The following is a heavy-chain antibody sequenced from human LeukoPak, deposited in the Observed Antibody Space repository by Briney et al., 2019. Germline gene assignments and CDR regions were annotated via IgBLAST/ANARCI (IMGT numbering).Heavy chain of an antibody. Sequence: PSETLSLTCTVSGGSISSFYWGWIRQPPGKGLEWIGYIFYNGDTYYNPSLKSRVTISLDTSKNRFSLRLSSVTAADTAVYYCARSSRRWLPQGVDDAFDIWGQGTMVTVSS. CDR1: GGSISSFY. CDR3: ARSSRRWLPQGVDDAFDI. D-gene: IGHD6-19*01. V-gene: IGHV4-59*08. J-gene: IGHJ3*02. CDR2: IFYNGDT.